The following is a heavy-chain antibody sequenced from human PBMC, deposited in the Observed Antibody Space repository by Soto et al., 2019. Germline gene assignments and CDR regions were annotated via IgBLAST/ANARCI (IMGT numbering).Heavy chain of an antibody. J-gene: IGHJ3*02. CDR3: ASYSYGTGGACDI. D-gene: IGHD5-18*01. CDR1: GYSISSRNW. CDR2: IYHSGST. V-gene: IGHV4-28*01. Sequence: QVQLQESGPGLVKPSDTLSLTCVVSGYSISSRNWWGWIRQPPGKGLEWIGEIYHSGSTNYNPSPEPSVTTSVDKSKNQFPLQLGSVTAAATAVYYCASYSYGTGGACDIWGQGTMVTVSS.